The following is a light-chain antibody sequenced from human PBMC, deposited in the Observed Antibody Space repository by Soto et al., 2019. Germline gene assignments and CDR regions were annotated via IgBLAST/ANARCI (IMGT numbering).Light chain of an antibody. CDR1: QSVSNN. J-gene: IGKJ1*01. CDR3: QQYNTWWT. V-gene: IGKV3-15*01. CDR2: GAS. Sequence: EIVMTQSPATLSVSPGERATLSCRARQSVSNNLAWYQKKPGQAPRLLIYGASTRATGIPARFSGSGSGTEFTLTISSLQSEDFAVYYCQQYNTWWTFGQGTRVEIK.